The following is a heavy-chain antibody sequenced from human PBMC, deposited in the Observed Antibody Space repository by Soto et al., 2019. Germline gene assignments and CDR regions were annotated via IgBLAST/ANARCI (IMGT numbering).Heavy chain of an antibody. CDR1: GGTFSNYA. CDR2: IIPRFGTP. D-gene: IGHD1-26*01. Sequence: QVQLVQSGAEVKKPGSSVKVSCKASGGTFSNYAINWVRQAPGQGLDWMGGIIPRFGTPNYAQKFQGRGTFTAHKYTSTAYMELRSLRSDDTAVYYCAKGWETVGTTTPFAYWGQGTLVTVSS. V-gene: IGHV1-69*06. CDR3: AKGWETVGTTTPFAY. J-gene: IGHJ4*02.